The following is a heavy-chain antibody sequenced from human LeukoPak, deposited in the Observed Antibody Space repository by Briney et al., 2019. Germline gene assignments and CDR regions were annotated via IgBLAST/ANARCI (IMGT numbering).Heavy chain of an antibody. CDR3: ARGASYYYGSGSPWHY. CDR1: GGSFSGYY. D-gene: IGHD3-10*01. CDR2: INHSGST. Sequence: SETLSLTCAVYGGSFSGYYWSWIRQPPGKGLEWIGEINHSGSTNYNPSLKSRVTISVDTSKIQFSLKLSSVTAADTAVYYCARGASYYYGSGSPWHYWGQGTLVTVSS. J-gene: IGHJ4*02. V-gene: IGHV4-34*01.